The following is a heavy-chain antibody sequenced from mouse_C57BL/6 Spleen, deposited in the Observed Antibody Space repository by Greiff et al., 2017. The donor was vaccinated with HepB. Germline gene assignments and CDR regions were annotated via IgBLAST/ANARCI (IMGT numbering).Heavy chain of an antibody. CDR2: IYPGDGDT. CDR3: AENSYAMDY. Sequence: LEESGPELVKPGASVKISCKASGYAFSSSWMNWVKQRPGKGLEWIGRIYPGDGDTNYNGKFKGKATLTADKSSSTAYMQLSSLTSEDSAVYFCAENSYAMDYWGQGTSVTVSS. V-gene: IGHV1-82*01. J-gene: IGHJ4*01. CDR1: GYAFSSSW.